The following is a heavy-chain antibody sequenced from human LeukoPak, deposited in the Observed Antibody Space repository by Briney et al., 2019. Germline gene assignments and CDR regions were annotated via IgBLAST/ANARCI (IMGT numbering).Heavy chain of an antibody. Sequence: GGSLRLSCAASGFTFSSYAMSWVRQAPGKGLEWVSAISGSGGSTYYADSVKGRFTISRDNSKNTLYLQMNSLRAEDTAVYYCAKDGSPLGSMIVVVYWGHFDYWGQGTLVTVSS. CDR1: GFTFSSYA. CDR2: ISGSGGST. CDR3: AKDGSPLGSMIVVVYWGHFDY. J-gene: IGHJ4*02. D-gene: IGHD3-22*01. V-gene: IGHV3-23*01.